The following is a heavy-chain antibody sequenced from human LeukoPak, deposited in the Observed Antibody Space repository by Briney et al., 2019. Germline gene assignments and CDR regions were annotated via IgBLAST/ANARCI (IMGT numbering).Heavy chain of an antibody. Sequence: SETLSLTCTVSGGSISSYYWSWIRQPAGKGLEWIGRIYTSGSTNYNPSLKSRVTMSVDTSKNQFSLKLSSVTAADTAVYYCARDLSVEGSYYSFDYWGQGSLVTVSS. CDR3: ARDLSVEGSYYSFDY. D-gene: IGHD1-26*01. J-gene: IGHJ4*02. CDR1: GGSISSYY. CDR2: IYTSGST. V-gene: IGHV4-4*07.